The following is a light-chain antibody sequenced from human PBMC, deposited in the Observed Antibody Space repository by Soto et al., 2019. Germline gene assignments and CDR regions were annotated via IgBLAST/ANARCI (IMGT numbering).Light chain of an antibody. CDR1: QTVSSS. J-gene: IGKJ2*01. Sequence: EIVMTQSPATLSVSPGERGALSCRASQTVSSSVAWYQQRPGQAPRLPIYGASTRATGIADRFSCSGSGTEFPLTISSLQSEDFAVYYCQPYHHWPQTFGRGTKLEIK. CDR2: GAS. CDR3: QPYHHWPQT. V-gene: IGKV3D-15*01.